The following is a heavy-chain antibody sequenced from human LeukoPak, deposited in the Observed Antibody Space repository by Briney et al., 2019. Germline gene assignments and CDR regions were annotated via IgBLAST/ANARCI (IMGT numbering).Heavy chain of an antibody. D-gene: IGHD3-16*02. CDR2: IKQDGTEK. Sequence: GGSLRLSCAASGFTFSSYWMSWVRQAPGKGLEWVANIKQDGTEKYYVDSVKGRFTISRDNAKNSLYLQMNSLRAEDTAVYYCARGNDFVWGSYREYDAFDIWGQGTMVTVSS. J-gene: IGHJ3*02. CDR3: ARGNDFVWGSYREYDAFDI. CDR1: GFTFSSYW. V-gene: IGHV3-7*01.